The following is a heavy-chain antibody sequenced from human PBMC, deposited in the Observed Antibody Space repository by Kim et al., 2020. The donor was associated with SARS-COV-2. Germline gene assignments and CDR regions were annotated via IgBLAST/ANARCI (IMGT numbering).Heavy chain of an antibody. Sequence: SETLSLTCTVSGGSISSSSYYWGWIRQPPGKGLEWIGRIYYSGSTYYNPSLKSRVTISVDTSKNQFSLKLSSVTAADTAVYYCASYSNSFYYYYYYGMDVWGQGTTVTVSS. V-gene: IGHV4-39*01. D-gene: IGHD6-13*01. CDR2: IYYSGST. CDR1: GGSISSSSYY. J-gene: IGHJ6*02. CDR3: ASYSNSFYYYYYYGMDV.